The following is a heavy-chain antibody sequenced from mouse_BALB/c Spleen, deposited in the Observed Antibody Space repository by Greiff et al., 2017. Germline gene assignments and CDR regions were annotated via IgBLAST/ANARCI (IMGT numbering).Heavy chain of an antibody. J-gene: IGHJ2*01. V-gene: IGHV5-6-5*01. Sequence: EVMLVESGGGLVKPGGSLKLSCAASGFTFSSYAMSWVRQTPEKRLEWVASISSGGSTYYPDSVKGRFTISRDNARNILYLQMSSLRSEDTAMYYCAREGYYGKLDYWGQGTTLTVSS. CDR2: ISSGGST. CDR3: AREGYYGKLDY. CDR1: GFTFSSYA. D-gene: IGHD2-1*01.